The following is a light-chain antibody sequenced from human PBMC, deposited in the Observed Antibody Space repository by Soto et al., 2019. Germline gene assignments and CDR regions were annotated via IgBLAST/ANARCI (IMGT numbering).Light chain of an antibody. V-gene: IGKV3-11*01. Sequence: EIVLTQSPATLSLSPGERATLSCRASQSVSSYLAWYQQKPGQAPRLLIYDASNRATGIPARFSGSGSGTDFTLTISSLEPEDFPVYYCQQRSNWITFGQGTRLELK. CDR1: QSVSSY. J-gene: IGKJ5*01. CDR3: QQRSNWIT. CDR2: DAS.